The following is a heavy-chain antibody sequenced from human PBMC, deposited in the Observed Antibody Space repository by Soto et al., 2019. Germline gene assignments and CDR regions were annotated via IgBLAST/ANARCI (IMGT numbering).Heavy chain of an antibody. Sequence: GESLKISCAASVFAFSNAWINWVRQAPGKGLEWVGRIKSKAHGGTTDFAASVRGRFAISRDDSRSMASMQMNSLNTEDTAVYYCTRETSSGYDYWGQETLVTVSS. CDR2: IKSKAHGGTT. V-gene: IGHV3-15*07. CDR3: TRETSSGYDY. CDR1: VFAFSNAW. D-gene: IGHD5-12*01. J-gene: IGHJ4*02.